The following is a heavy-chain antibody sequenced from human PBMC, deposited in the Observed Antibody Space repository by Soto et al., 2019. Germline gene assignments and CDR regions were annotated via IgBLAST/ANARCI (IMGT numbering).Heavy chain of an antibody. CDR1: GCSVNGGSYY. CDR3: ARTYCTTTSCQAHGMDV. V-gene: IGHV4-61*01. J-gene: IGHJ6*02. CDR2: LYYNTNT. Sequence: QVQLQESGPGLVKPSETLSLTCTVSGCSVNGGSYYWTWIRQPPGKELEWIGYLYYNTNTNYNPALTSRVTISVDTSKNQFSLKLSSVTAADTAVYYCARTYCTTTSCQAHGMDVWGQGTTVTVSS. D-gene: IGHD2-2*01.